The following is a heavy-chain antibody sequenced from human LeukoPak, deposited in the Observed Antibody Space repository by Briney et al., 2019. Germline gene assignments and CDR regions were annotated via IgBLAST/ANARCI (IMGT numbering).Heavy chain of an antibody. D-gene: IGHD1-7*01. J-gene: IGHJ4*02. CDR2: IWYDGSGK. CDR1: GFVFSNHA. V-gene: IGHV3-33*07. CDR3: ARETLRTGTSGPDY. Sequence: TGGSLRLSCEASGFVFSNHAMYWVRQFPRKGLEWVAGIWYDGSGKYYVDSVKGRFTISRDNSKNTLYLQMNSLRVEDTAVYYCARETLRTGTSGPDYWGQGTLVTVSS.